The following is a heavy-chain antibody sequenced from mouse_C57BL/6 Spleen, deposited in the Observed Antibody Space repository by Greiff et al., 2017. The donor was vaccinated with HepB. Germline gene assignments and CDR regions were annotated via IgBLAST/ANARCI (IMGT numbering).Heavy chain of an antibody. D-gene: IGHD2-4*01. J-gene: IGHJ1*03. CDR3: ARPYDYDWYFDV. CDR2: ISSGSSTI. Sequence: EVKLVESGGGLVKPGGSLKLSCAASGFTFSDYGMHWVRQAPEKGLEWVAYISSGSSTIYYADTVKGRFTISRENAKNTLFLQMTSLRSEDTAMYYCARPYDYDWYFDVWGTGTTVTVSS. CDR1: GFTFSDYG. V-gene: IGHV5-17*01.